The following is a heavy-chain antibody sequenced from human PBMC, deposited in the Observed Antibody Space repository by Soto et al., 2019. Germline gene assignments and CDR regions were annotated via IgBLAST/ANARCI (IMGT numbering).Heavy chain of an antibody. V-gene: IGHV3-49*03. Sequence: GGSLRLSCTASGFTFGDYAMSWFRQAPGKGLEWVGFIRSKPYDGTTEYAASAKGRFTISRDDSKSIPYLQMNSLKTEDTAVYYCAKDLFSMVRGASYYSYGMDVWGQGTTVTVSS. J-gene: IGHJ6*02. CDR1: GFTFGDYA. CDR2: IRSKPYDGTT. D-gene: IGHD3-10*01. CDR3: AKDLFSMVRGASYYSYGMDV.